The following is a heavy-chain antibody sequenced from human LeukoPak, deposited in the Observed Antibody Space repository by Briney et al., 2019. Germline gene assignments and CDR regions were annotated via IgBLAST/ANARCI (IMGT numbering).Heavy chain of an antibody. D-gene: IGHD6-19*01. CDR1: GGSFSGYY. V-gene: IGHV4-34*01. CDR2: INHSGST. J-gene: IGHJ4*02. CDR3: ARGPTGYSSGWYRPGVYFDY. Sequence: SETPSLTCAVYGGSFSGYYWSWIRQPPGKGLEWIGEINHSGSTNYNPSLKSRVTISVDTSKNQFSLKLSSVTAADTAVYYCARGPTGYSSGWYRPGVYFDYWGQGTLVTVSS.